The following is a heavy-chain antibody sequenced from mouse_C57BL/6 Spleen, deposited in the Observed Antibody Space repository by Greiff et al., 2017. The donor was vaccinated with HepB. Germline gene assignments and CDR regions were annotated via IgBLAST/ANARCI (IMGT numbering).Heavy chain of an antibody. CDR1: GYTFTDYN. J-gene: IGHJ1*03. Sequence: VQLQQSGPELVKPGASVKIPCKASGYTFTDYNMDWVKQSHGKSLEWIGDINPNNGGTTYNQKFKGKATLTVDKSSSTAYMELRSLTSEDTAVYYCARWDYSNYWYFDVWGTGTTVTVSS. D-gene: IGHD2-5*01. CDR2: INPNNGGT. V-gene: IGHV1-18*01. CDR3: ARWDYSNYWYFDV.